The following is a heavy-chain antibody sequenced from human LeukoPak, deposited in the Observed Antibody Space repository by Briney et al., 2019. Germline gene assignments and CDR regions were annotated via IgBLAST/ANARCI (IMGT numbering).Heavy chain of an antibody. CDR3: AKKMTITGWLYYFDY. D-gene: IGHD5-24*01. CDR1: GFTFSSYA. V-gene: IGHV3-23*01. Sequence: GGSLRLSCAVSGFTFSSYAMSWVRQAPGRGLEWVSAISDSGDSTYYADSVKGRFTVSRDNSKNTLYLQMNSLRAEDTAVYYCAKKMTITGWLYYFDYWGQGTLVTDSS. CDR2: ISDSGDST. J-gene: IGHJ4*02.